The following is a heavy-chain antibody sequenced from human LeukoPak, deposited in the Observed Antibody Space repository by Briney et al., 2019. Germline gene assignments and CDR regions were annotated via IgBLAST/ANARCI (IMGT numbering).Heavy chain of an antibody. Sequence: TGGSLRLSCAASGFTFTSYWIGWVRQMPGKGLEWMGIIYPGDSDTRYSPSFQGQVTISADKSISTAYLQWSSLKASDTAMYYCARRGDYGDSYIGYWGQGTLVTVSS. J-gene: IGHJ4*02. CDR2: IYPGDSDT. CDR3: ARRGDYGDSYIGY. D-gene: IGHD4-17*01. CDR1: GFTFTSYW. V-gene: IGHV5-51*01.